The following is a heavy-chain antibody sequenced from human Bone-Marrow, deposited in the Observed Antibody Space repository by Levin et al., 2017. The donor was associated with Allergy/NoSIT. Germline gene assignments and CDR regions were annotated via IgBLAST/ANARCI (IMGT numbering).Heavy chain of an antibody. CDR3: ARGTFHGASDAFDV. V-gene: IGHV4-31*03. D-gene: IGHD1/OR15-1a*01. Sequence: SETLSLTCTVSGGSISFGVYYWFCIRQHPGKGLEWIGCISYIGSTHYNPSLKSRVTISADTSDKQFSLKMSSVTAADTAVFYCARGTFHGASDAFDVWGQGTIVTVSS. CDR2: ISYIGST. J-gene: IGHJ3*01. CDR1: GGSISFGVYY.